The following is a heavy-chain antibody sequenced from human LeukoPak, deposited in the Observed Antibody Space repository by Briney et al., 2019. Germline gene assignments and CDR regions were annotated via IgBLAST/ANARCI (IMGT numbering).Heavy chain of an antibody. CDR2: IYYSGST. CDR3: AKTYYDILTGYGGPYYMDV. J-gene: IGHJ6*03. V-gene: IGHV4-59*01. CDR1: GGSISSYY. Sequence: SETLSLTCTVSGGSISSYYWGWIRQPPGKGLEWFGYIYYSGSTNYNPSLKSRVTISVDTSKNQCSLKLSSVTAADTAVYYCAKTYYDILTGYGGPYYMDVWGKGTPVTVSS. D-gene: IGHD3-9*01.